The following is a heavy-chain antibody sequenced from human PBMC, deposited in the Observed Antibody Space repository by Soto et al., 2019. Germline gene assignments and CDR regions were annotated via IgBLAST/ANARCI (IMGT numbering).Heavy chain of an antibody. D-gene: IGHD6-19*01. CDR3: VRHAGGRYDWFDP. Sequence: GESLKISCKGSGYSFTSYWISWVRQMPGKGLEWMGRIDPSDSYTNYSPSFQGHVTISADKSISTAYLQWSSLKASDTAMYYFVRHAGGRYDWFDPWGQGTLVTVSS. CDR2: IDPSDSYT. J-gene: IGHJ5*02. CDR1: GYSFTSYW. V-gene: IGHV5-10-1*01.